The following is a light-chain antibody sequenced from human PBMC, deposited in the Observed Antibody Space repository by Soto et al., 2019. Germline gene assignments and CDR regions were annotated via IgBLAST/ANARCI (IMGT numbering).Light chain of an antibody. CDR3: VSFTSSTTYV. J-gene: IGLJ1*01. CDR1: SXDVGGSNF. V-gene: IGLV2-14*03. Sequence: QSVLTQPASVSASPGQSITISCTGTSXDVGGSNFVSWYQQLPGKPPKLIIYDVATRPSGVSNRFSGSKSGSTASLIISRLQTEDEADYYCVSFTSSTTYVFRSGTKVTVL. CDR2: DVA.